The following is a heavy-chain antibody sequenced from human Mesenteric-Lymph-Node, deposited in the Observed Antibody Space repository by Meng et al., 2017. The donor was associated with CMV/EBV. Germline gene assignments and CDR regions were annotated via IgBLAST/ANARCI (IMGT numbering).Heavy chain of an antibody. CDR1: GFTFSSHG. D-gene: IGHD2-2*01. CDR2: TSYDGSME. Sequence: GGSLRLSCTASGFTFSSHGMHWVRQAPGKGLEWVTLTSYDGSMEYYADSVKGRFTISRDNAKKSLYLQMNSLSADDTAVYYCARRPAANYYYFNAMDVWGQGTTVTVSS. V-gene: IGHV3-30-3*01. CDR3: ARRPAANYYYFNAMDV. J-gene: IGHJ6*02.